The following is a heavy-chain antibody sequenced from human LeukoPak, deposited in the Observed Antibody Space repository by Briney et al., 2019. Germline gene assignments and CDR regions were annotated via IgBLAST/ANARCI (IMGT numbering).Heavy chain of an antibody. D-gene: IGHD2-15*01. CDR1: GYSISSGYY. V-gene: IGHV4-38-2*01. Sequence: SETLSLTCAVSGYSISSGYYWGWIRQPPGKGLEWIGSIYHSGSTYYNPSLKSRVTISVDTSKHQFSLKLSSVTAADTALYYCARSEGSFCSGANCHAFDIWGQGAMVTVSS. CDR3: ARSEGSFCSGANCHAFDI. CDR2: IYHSGST. J-gene: IGHJ3*02.